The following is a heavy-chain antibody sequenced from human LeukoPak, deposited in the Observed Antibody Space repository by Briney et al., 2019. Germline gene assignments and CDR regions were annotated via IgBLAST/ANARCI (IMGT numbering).Heavy chain of an antibody. CDR1: GGFTTNYY. CDR2: IYYSGNT. V-gene: IGHV4-59*01. Sequence: SDTLSLTCTVSGGFTTNYYWSWLRQPPGKGLEWIGYIYYSGNTNCNPSLKSRVTISVDTSNNQFSLNLSSVTAADTAVYYCARGPTRYYFDYWGQGPLVTVSS. CDR3: ARGPTRYYFDY. J-gene: IGHJ4*02.